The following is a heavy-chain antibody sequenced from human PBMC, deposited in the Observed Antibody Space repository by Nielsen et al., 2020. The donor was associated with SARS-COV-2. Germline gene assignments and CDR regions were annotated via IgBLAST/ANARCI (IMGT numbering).Heavy chain of an antibody. CDR3: ARVAYCTNGVCPPRY. J-gene: IGHJ4*02. CDR2: ISAYNGNT. CDR1: GYTFTSYA. V-gene: IGHV1-18*01. D-gene: IGHD2-8*01. Sequence: ASVKVSCKASGYTFTSYAMHWVRQAPGQRLEWMGWISAYNGNTNYAQKLQGRVTMTTDTSTSTAYMELRSLRSDDTAVYYCARVAYCTNGVCPPRYWGQGTLVTVSS.